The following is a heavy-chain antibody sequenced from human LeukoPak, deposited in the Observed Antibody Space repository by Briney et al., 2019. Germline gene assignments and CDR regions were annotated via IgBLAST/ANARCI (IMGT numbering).Heavy chain of an antibody. D-gene: IGHD2-2*02. CDR1: GYTFTGYY. J-gene: IGHJ4*02. CDR2: INPNSGGT. V-gene: IGHV1-2*06. Sequence: ASVKVSCKASGYTFTGYYMHWVRQAPGQGLEWMRRINPNSGGTNYAQKFQGRVTMTRDTSITTAYMELGRLRSDDTAIYYCAREVRYSTSCYKDYWGQGALVTVSS. CDR3: AREVRYSTSCYKDY.